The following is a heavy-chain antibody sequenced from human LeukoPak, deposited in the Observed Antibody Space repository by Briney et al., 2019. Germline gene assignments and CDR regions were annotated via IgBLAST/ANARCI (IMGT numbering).Heavy chain of an antibody. Sequence: GGSPRLSCAASGFTFSTYWMSWVRQAPGKGLEWVANIKRDASEKYYVDSVMGRFTISRDNAKNSLFLQMNGLGGEDTAVYYCARWVTSPHFGLDVWGQGTTVTVSS. V-gene: IGHV3-7*05. CDR1: GFTFSTYW. CDR2: IKRDASEK. D-gene: IGHD2-21*02. J-gene: IGHJ6*02. CDR3: ARWVTSPHFGLDV.